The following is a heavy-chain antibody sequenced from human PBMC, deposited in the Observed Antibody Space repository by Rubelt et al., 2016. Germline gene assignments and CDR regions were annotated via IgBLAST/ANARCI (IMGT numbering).Heavy chain of an antibody. V-gene: IGHV4-34*01. CDR3: ARGRMGFHYYYYGMDV. CDR2: INHSGST. Sequence: QVQLQQWGAGLLKPSETLSLTCAVYGGSFSGYYWSWIRQPPGKGLEWLGEINHSGSTNYNPSLKSRVTIAVDTSKNQFSLKLRSVTAADTAVYYCARGRMGFHYYYYGMDVWGQGTTVTVSS. CDR1: GGSFSGYY. D-gene: IGHD1-26*01. J-gene: IGHJ6*02.